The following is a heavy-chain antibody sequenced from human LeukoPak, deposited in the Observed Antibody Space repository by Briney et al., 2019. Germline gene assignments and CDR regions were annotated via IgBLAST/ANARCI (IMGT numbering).Heavy chain of an antibody. CDR2: INHSGST. J-gene: IGHJ4*02. D-gene: IGHD6-19*01. Sequence: SETLSLTCAVYGGSFSGYYWSWIRQPPGKGLEWIGEINHSGSTNYNPSLKSRVTISVDTSKSQFSLKLSSVTAADTAVYYCARARQWLPRFDYWGQGTLVTVSS. CDR3: ARARQWLPRFDY. V-gene: IGHV4-34*01. CDR1: GGSFSGYY.